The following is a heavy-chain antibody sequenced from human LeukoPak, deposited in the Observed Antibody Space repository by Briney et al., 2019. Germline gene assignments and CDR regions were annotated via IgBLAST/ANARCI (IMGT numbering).Heavy chain of an antibody. CDR1: GFTFSGNW. D-gene: IGHD2-2*01. CDR3: ARDLWGTTPAPIP. Sequence: GGSLRLSCEASGFTFSGNWMHWVRQAPGKGLVWVSRINGDGRATYYADSLKGRFTISRDNAKNTVYLQMNSLGAEDTAVYYCARDLWGTTPAPIPWGQGTLVIVSS. V-gene: IGHV3-74*01. J-gene: IGHJ5*02. CDR2: INGDGRAT.